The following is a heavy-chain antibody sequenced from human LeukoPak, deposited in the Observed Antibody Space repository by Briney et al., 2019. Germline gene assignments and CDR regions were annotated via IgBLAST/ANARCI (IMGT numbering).Heavy chain of an antibody. CDR1: GFTFSDYY. CDR2: ISSSSSTI. D-gene: IGHD4-17*01. Sequence: PGGSLRLSCAASGFTFSDYYMSWVRQAPGKGLEWVSYISSSSSTIYYADSVKGRFTISRDNAKNSLYLQMNSLRDEDTAVYYCARAVYYYYGMDVWGQGTTVTVSS. J-gene: IGHJ6*02. CDR3: ARAVYYYYGMDV. V-gene: IGHV3-11*04.